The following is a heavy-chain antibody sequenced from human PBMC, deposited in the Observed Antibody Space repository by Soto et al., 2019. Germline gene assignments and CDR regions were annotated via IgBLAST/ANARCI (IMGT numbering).Heavy chain of an antibody. CDR1: GFTFSSYG. Sequence: GGSLRLSCAASGFTFSSYGMHWVRQAPGKGLEWVAVISYDGSNKYYADSVKGRFTISRDNSKNTLYLQMNSLRAEDTAVYYCATLGTTVTPAIFLGYYYYGMDVWGQGTTVTVPS. J-gene: IGHJ6*02. CDR2: ISYDGSNK. D-gene: IGHD4-4*01. V-gene: IGHV3-30*03. CDR3: ATLGTTVTPAIFLGYYYYGMDV.